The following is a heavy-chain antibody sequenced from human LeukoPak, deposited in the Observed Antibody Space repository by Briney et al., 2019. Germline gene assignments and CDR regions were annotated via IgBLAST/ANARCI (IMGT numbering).Heavy chain of an antibody. CDR1: GFSLTRYW. J-gene: IGHJ6*04. D-gene: IGHD2-15*01. Sequence: GESLMISCLCSGFSLTRYWISVVRQVPGKGLEWMGRIDPIDSYTNYSPSFQGHVTISSDKSISTAYLQWTSLKASDTAIYYGVRDGYSSCDSSYSASSGTYYGMSTPGAGTSFTVSS. CDR2: IDPIDSYT. CDR3: VRDGYSSCDSSYSASSGTYYGMSTP. V-gene: IGHV5-10-1*01.